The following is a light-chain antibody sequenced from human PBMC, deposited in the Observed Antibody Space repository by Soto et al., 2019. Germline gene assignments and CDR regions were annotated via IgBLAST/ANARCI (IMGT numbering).Light chain of an antibody. CDR2: KAS. J-gene: IGKJ2*01. Sequence: DIQMTQSPSTLSASVGDRVTITCRASQSISSWLAWYQQKPGKAPKLLIYKASSLESGVPSRFSGSGSGTEFPLTISRLQPDDFATYYCQQYNTHFATFGQGTKLEIK. CDR1: QSISSW. V-gene: IGKV1-5*03. CDR3: QQYNTHFAT.